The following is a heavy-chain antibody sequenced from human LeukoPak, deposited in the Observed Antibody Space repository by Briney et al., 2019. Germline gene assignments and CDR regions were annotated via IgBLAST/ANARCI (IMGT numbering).Heavy chain of an antibody. CDR3: ARGRYFDWLLPFDY. J-gene: IGHJ4*02. D-gene: IGHD3-9*01. V-gene: IGHV4-34*01. CDR2: INHSGST. CDR1: GGSFSGYY. Sequence: PSETLSLTCAVCGGSFSGYYWSWIRQPPGKGLEWIGEINHSGSTNYNPSLKSRVTISVDTSKNQFSLKLSSVTAADTAVYYCARGRYFDWLLPFDYWGQGTLVTVSS.